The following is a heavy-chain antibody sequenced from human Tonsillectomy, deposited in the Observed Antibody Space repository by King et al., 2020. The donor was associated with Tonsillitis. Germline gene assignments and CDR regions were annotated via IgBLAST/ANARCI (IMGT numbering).Heavy chain of an antibody. V-gene: IGHV4-34*01. J-gene: IGHJ2*01. D-gene: IGHD2-2*01. CDR1: GGSFSGYY. CDR2: INHSGST. Sequence: VQLQQWGAGLLKPSETLSLTCAVYGGSFSGYYWRWIRQPPGKGLEWIGEINHSGSTNYNPSLKSRVTISVDTSKNQFSLKLSSVTAADTAVYYCARVDIVVVPAALSYFDLWGRGTLVTVSS. CDR3: ARVDIVVVPAALSYFDL.